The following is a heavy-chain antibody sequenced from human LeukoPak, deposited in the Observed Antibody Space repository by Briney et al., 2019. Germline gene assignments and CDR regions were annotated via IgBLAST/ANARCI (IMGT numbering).Heavy chain of an antibody. CDR3: ARSSSGWPLYFDC. J-gene: IGHJ4*02. CDR2: INPKSGGT. D-gene: IGHD6-19*01. CDR1: GYTFTDYN. V-gene: IGHV1-2*02. Sequence: ASVKVSCKASGYTFTDYNLHWVRQAPGQGVEWMGWINPKSGGTKFAQKHQGGVTMTADTSIDTAYLELSNLKSDDTAIYYCARSSSGWPLYFDCWGQGTLVTVSS.